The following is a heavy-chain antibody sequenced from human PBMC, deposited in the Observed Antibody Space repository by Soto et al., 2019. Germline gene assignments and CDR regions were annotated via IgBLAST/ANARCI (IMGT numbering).Heavy chain of an antibody. CDR1: GGSISSGGYS. J-gene: IGHJ4*02. CDR3: ARAHYDILTGYSEPFDY. CDR2: IYHSGST. V-gene: IGHV4-30-2*01. Sequence: PSETLSLTCAVSGGSISSGGYSWSWIRQPPGKGLEWIGYIYHSGSTYYNPSLKSRVTISVDRSKNQFSLKLSSVTAADTAVYYCARAHYDILTGYSEPFDYWGQGTLVTVS. D-gene: IGHD3-9*01.